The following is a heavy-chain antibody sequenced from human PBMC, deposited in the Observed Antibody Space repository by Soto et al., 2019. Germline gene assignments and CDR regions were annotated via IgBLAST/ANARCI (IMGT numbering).Heavy chain of an antibody. Sequence: QVQLQESGPGLVKPSQTLSLTCTVSGGSISSGGYYWSWIRQHPGKGLEWIGYIYYSGSTYYNPSLKSRVTISVDTSKNQFCLKLSSVTAADTAVYYWAREYCRGGSCYCDYWGQGTLVTVSS. V-gene: IGHV4-31*03. CDR1: GGSISSGGYY. CDR3: AREYCRGGSCYCDY. J-gene: IGHJ4*02. CDR2: IYYSGST. D-gene: IGHD2-15*01.